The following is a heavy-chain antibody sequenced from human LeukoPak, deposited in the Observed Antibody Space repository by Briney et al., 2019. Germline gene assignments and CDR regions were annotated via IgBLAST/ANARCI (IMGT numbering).Heavy chain of an antibody. J-gene: IGHJ3*02. V-gene: IGHV1-18*01. D-gene: IGHD2-21*01. CDR3: AEVGGRSYSKDAFDI. Sequence: ASVKVSCKASGYTLSNCGLSWVRQAPGQGLEWMGWISGNNGDTNYAQKVEGRVTMTTDTSTNTASMELRSLISDDTAIYYCAEVGGRSYSKDAFDIWGQGTMLTVSS. CDR1: GYTLSNCG. CDR2: ISGNNGDT.